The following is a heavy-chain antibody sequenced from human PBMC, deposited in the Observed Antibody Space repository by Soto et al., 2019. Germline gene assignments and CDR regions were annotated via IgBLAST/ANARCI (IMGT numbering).Heavy chain of an antibody. D-gene: IGHD1-26*01. CDR3: ALALGPTTGLDY. V-gene: IGHV4-31*02. CDR1: GASTVSHYH. CDR2: IFNSGTT. J-gene: IGHJ4*02. Sequence: QVQLQESGPGLVKPSQTLSLTCSVSGASTVSHYHWTWIRQPPGKGLEWMGYIFNSGTTFYNPSLTGRLSISVDTSGNHFSLELRSVTAADTAVYYCALALGPTTGLDYWGQGTLVTVSS.